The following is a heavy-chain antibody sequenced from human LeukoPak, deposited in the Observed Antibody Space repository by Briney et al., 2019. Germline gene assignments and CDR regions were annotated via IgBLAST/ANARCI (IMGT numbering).Heavy chain of an antibody. J-gene: IGHJ4*02. Sequence: SETLSLTCTVSGGSISGSSYYWGWIRQPPGKGLEWVGSIYFTGNAYYNPSLKSRVTISVDTSKNQFSLILRSVTAADTAVYYCARSLRGAAHHFDYWGQGTLVTVSS. CDR2: IYFTGNA. CDR3: ARSLRGAAHHFDY. D-gene: IGHD6-6*01. CDR1: GGSISGSSYY. V-gene: IGHV4-39*01.